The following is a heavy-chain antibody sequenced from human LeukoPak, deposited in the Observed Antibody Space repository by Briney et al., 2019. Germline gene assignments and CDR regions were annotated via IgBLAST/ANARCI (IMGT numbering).Heavy chain of an antibody. CDR3: AKSFVGSYPYFQH. Sequence: GGSLRLSCAASGFTFSSYSMNWVRQAPGKGLEWVSAISGSGGSTYYADSVKGRFTISRDNSKNTLYLQMNSLRAEDTAVYYCAKSFVGSYPYFQHWGQGTLVTVSS. D-gene: IGHD1-26*01. CDR2: ISGSGGST. CDR1: GFTFSSYS. V-gene: IGHV3-23*01. J-gene: IGHJ1*01.